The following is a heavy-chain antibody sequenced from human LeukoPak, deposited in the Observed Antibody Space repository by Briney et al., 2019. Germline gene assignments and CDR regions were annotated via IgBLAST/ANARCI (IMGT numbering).Heavy chain of an antibody. D-gene: IGHD5-24*01. J-gene: IGHJ4*02. Sequence: GGSLRLSCAASGFTFSSHWMSWVRQAPGKGLEWVANIKQDGSEKYYVDSVKGRFTISRDNAKNSLYLQMNSLRAEDTAVYYCARRRDGYNSYYFDYWGQGTLVTVSS. CDR2: IKQDGSEK. CDR1: GFTFSSHW. CDR3: ARRRDGYNSYYFDY. V-gene: IGHV3-7*01.